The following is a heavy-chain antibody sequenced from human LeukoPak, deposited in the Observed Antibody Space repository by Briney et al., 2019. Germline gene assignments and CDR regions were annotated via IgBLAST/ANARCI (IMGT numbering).Heavy chain of an antibody. D-gene: IGHD1-14*01. Sequence: GGSLRLSCAASGFTFSSYAMSWVRQAPGKGLEWVSAISGSGGSTYYADSVKGRFTISRDNTKNTLYLQMNSLRAEDTAVYYCAKHVTPLLFGMDVWGQGTTVTVSS. CDR1: GFTFSSYA. J-gene: IGHJ6*02. V-gene: IGHV3-23*01. CDR2: ISGSGGST. CDR3: AKHVTPLLFGMDV.